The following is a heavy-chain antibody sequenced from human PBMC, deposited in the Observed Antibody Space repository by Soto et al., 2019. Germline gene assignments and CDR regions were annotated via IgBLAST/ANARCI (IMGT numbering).Heavy chain of an antibody. D-gene: IGHD3-3*01. CDR1: GFTFSSYS. CDR2: ISGSGGST. Sequence: GGSLRLSCAASGFTFSSYSMNWVRQAPGKGLEWVSSISGSGGSTYYADSVKGRFTISRDNSKNTLYLQMNSLRAEDTAVYYCAKEGLRFLEWFRQFDYWGQGTLVTVSS. V-gene: IGHV3-23*01. J-gene: IGHJ4*02. CDR3: AKEGLRFLEWFRQFDY.